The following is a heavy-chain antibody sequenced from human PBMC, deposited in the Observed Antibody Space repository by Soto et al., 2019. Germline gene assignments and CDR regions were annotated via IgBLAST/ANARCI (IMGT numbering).Heavy chain of an antibody. CDR1: GGDISRSSYF. CDR2: SHSSGST. D-gene: IGHD2-15*01. Sequence: QLQLQESGPGLVKPSETLALTCSASGGDISRSSYFWDWIRQPPGKGLEWSASSHSSGSTYYNPSLKGRVALSMEPSKHPFSLRPRSLTAADAAGYYCVMRMRIALSPFDYWGQGNLVTVSS. J-gene: IGHJ4*02. V-gene: IGHV4-39*01. CDR3: VMRMRIALSPFDY.